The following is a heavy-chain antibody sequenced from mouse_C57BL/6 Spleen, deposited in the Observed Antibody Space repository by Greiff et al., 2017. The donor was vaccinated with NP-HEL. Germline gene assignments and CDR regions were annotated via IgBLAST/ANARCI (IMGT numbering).Heavy chain of an antibody. J-gene: IGHJ3*01. CDR1: GYTFTSYW. CDR3: ARSGYFPSFAY. CDR2: IDPSDSYT. V-gene: IGHV1-50*01. D-gene: IGHD3-1*01. Sequence: VQLQQPGAELVKPGASVKLSCKASGYTFTSYWMQWVKQRPGQGLEWIGEIDPSDSYTNYNQKFKGKATLTVDTSSSTAYMQLSSLTSEDSAVYYCARSGYFPSFAYWGQGTLVTVSA.